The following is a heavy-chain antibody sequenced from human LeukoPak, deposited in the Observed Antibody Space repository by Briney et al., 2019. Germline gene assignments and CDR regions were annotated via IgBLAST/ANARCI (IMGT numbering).Heavy chain of an antibody. Sequence: GGSLRLSCAASGFTFSNYAMMWVRQAPGKRLEWVSSITGSGDGTYYADSVRGRFTISRDNSENTLYLQLNSLRAEDTAVYYCAKGFRGYSYGIFFDYWGQGTLVTVSS. D-gene: IGHD5-18*01. V-gene: IGHV3-23*01. J-gene: IGHJ4*02. CDR3: AKGFRGYSYGIFFDY. CDR2: ITGSGDGT. CDR1: GFTFSNYA.